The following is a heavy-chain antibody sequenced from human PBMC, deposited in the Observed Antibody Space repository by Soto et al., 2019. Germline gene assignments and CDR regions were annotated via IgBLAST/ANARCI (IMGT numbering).Heavy chain of an antibody. CDR2: ISGSGGST. CDR1: GFTFSSYA. J-gene: IGHJ4*02. CDR3: AKSKTDFWSGYSNFDY. Sequence: GGSLRLSCAASGFTFSSYAMSWVRQPPGRGLGWVSAISGSGGSTYYADSVKGRFTISRDNSKNTLYLQMNSLRADDTAVYYRAKSKTDFWSGYSNFDYWGQGTLVTVSS. D-gene: IGHD3-3*01. V-gene: IGHV3-23*01.